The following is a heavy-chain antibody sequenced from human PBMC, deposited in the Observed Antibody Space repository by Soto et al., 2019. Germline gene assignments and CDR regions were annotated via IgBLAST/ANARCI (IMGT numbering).Heavy chain of an antibody. CDR1: GGTSSSYA. Sequence: ASVKVSCKASGGTSSSYAISWVRQAPGQGLEWMGGIIPIFGTANYAQKLQGRVTITADESTSTAYMELSSLRSEDTAVYYCARGGKDYYGSGAYNWFDPWGQGTLVTVSS. J-gene: IGHJ5*02. V-gene: IGHV1-69*13. D-gene: IGHD3-10*01. CDR3: ARGGKDYYGSGAYNWFDP. CDR2: IIPIFGTA.